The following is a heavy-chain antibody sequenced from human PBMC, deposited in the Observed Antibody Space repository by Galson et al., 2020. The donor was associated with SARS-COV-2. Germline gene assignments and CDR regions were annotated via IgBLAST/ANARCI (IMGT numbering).Heavy chain of an antibody. CDR1: GDSVSSNSAA. CDR2: TYYRSQWFN. Sequence: SETLSLTCAISGDSVSSNSAAWNWIKQSPSRGLEWLRRTYYRSQWFNDYAVSLRSRITITPDTSRNQFSLQLNSVTPEDTAVYYCARGGYYGSGSDSSYYYYGMDVWGQGTTVTVSS. D-gene: IGHD3-10*01. J-gene: IGHJ6*02. V-gene: IGHV6-1*01. CDR3: ARGGYYGSGSDSSYYYYGMDV.